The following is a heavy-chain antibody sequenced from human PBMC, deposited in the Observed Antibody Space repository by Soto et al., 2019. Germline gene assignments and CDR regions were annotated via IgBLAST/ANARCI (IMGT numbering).Heavy chain of an antibody. V-gene: IGHV4-59*03. CDR2: ISDSGNT. D-gene: IGHD3-10*01. CDR3: AGVRVTVIRANWFDL. J-gene: IGHJ5*02. Sequence: SETLSLTCSVSGGSPSSNYWSWIRQPPGKGLEWIGCISDSGNTYYNPSLQSRVTISIDTSTNQFLLDLTSVTTADTAVYYCAGVRVTVIRANWFDLWGQGALVTVS. CDR1: GGSPSSNY.